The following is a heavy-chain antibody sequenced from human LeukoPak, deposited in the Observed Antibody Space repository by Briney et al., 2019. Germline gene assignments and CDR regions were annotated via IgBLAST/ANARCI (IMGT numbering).Heavy chain of an antibody. CDR1: GFTFSSYA. V-gene: IGHV3-23*01. CDR2: ISGTGGST. D-gene: IGHD6-6*01. J-gene: IGHJ4*02. CDR3: TRLLWQLDGDY. Sequence: GGSLRLSCAASGFTFSSYAMSWVRQAPGKGLEWVSAISGTGGSTYYADSVKGRFTISRDNSKNTLYLQMNSLKTEDTAVYYCTRLLWQLDGDYWGQGTLVTVSS.